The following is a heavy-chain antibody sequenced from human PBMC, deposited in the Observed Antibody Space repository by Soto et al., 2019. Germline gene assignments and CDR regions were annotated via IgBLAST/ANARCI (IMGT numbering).Heavy chain of an antibody. CDR3: ARFYGNAFDV. V-gene: IGHV4-39*02. CDR1: GGSITTSSYN. Sequence: QLQLQESGPGLVKPSETLSLTCSGSGGSITTSSYNWDWIRQPPGKGLEWIGTIYYDGSTSYNPSLKSEVTISVDTSKNHFALKVNSVTASVTAVYFCARFYGNAFDVWGRGTVVTVSS. D-gene: IGHD3-10*01. CDR2: IYYDGST. J-gene: IGHJ3*01.